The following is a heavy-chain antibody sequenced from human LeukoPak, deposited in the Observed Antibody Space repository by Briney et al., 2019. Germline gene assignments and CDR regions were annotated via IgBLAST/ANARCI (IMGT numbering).Heavy chain of an antibody. CDR1: GFTVSSNY. V-gene: IGHV3-66*01. CDR2: IYSGGST. Sequence: GGSLRLSCAASGFTVSSNYMSWVRQAPGKGLEWVSVIYSGGSTYYADSVKGRFTISRDNSKNKLYLQMNSLRAADTAVYYCARGSYSSGHGGYWGQGTLVTVSS. J-gene: IGHJ4*02. D-gene: IGHD6-19*01. CDR3: ARGSYSSGHGGY.